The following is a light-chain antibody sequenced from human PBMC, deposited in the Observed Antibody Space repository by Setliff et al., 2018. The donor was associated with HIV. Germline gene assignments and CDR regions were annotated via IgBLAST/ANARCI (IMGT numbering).Light chain of an antibody. CDR3: CSYASTRSYV. J-gene: IGLJ1*01. V-gene: IGLV2-23*02. Sequence: QSVLAQPASVSGSPGQSLTVSCSGTSSDLGTYESVSWYQHHPGKAPKLIIYEINRRPSGVSNRFSASKSGDTATPTISGLQAEDEADYYCCSYASTRSYVFGTGTKVTVL. CDR2: EIN. CDR1: SSDLGTYES.